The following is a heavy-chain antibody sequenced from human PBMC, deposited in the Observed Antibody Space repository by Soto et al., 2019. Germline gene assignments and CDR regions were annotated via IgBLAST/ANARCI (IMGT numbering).Heavy chain of an antibody. CDR1: GFTFSNAW. D-gene: IGHD3-3*01. Sequence: GGSLRLSCAASGFTFSNAWMNWVRQAPGKGLEWVGRIKSKTDGGTTDYAAPVKGRFTISRDDSKNTLYLQMNSLKTEDTAVYYCTTAQYDFWSGYEPYYYGMDVWGQGTTVTVSS. V-gene: IGHV3-15*07. J-gene: IGHJ6*02. CDR3: TTAQYDFWSGYEPYYYGMDV. CDR2: IKSKTDGGTT.